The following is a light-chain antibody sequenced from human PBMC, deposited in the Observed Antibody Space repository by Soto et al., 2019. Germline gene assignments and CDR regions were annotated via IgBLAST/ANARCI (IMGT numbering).Light chain of an antibody. V-gene: IGKV2-40*01. CDR3: IQRIEFPLT. CDR1: QSLLDSDDGNTY. J-gene: IGKJ4*01. CDR2: TVS. Sequence: DIVMTQTPLSLPVAPGEPASLSCRSSQSLLDSDDGNTYLDWYLQKPGQSPQVLIYTVSYRASGVPDRFSGSGSGTDFTLKNSRVEAEVVGVYYCIQRIEFPLTFGGGTKVEIK.